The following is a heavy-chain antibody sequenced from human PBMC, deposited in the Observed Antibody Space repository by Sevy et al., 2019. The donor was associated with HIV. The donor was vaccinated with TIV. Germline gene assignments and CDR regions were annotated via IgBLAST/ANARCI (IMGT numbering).Heavy chain of an antibody. D-gene: IGHD3-3*01. V-gene: IGHV1-8*01. J-gene: IGHJ6*03. CDR2: MNPNSGNT. CDR3: ARDHPGYYDFWSGYYTYYYYYYMDV. Sequence: ASVKVSCKASGYTFTSYDINWVRQATGQGLEWMGWMNPNSGNTGYAQKFQGRVTMTRNTSISTAYMELGSLRSEDTAVYYCARDHPGYYDFWSGYYTYYYYYYMDVWGKGTTVTVSS. CDR1: GYTFTSYD.